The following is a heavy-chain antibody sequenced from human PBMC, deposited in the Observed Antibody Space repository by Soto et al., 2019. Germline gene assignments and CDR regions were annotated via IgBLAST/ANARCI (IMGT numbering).Heavy chain of an antibody. Sequence: ASVKVSCKASGYTFTSYYMHWVRQAPGQGLEWMGIINPSGGSTSYAQKFQGRVTMTRDTSTSTVYKELSSLRSEDTAVYYCARDHHKRADSGTLAYWGQGTLVTVSS. CDR3: ARDHHKRADSGTLAY. CDR2: INPSGGST. CDR1: GYTFTSYY. J-gene: IGHJ4*02. V-gene: IGHV1-46*01. D-gene: IGHD3-10*01.